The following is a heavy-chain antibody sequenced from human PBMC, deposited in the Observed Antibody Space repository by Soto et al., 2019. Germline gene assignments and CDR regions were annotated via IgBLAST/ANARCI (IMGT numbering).Heavy chain of an antibody. J-gene: IGHJ4*02. CDR2: IYNSGST. V-gene: IGHV4-30-4*01. D-gene: IGHD3-9*01. CDR3: AGRGRYFDWPPLDY. Sequence: QVQLQESGPGLVKPSQTLSLTCTVSGGSVSSGDYYWSWIRQPPGKGLEWIGYIYNSGSTYYNPSLKIRVSMSVDTSKSQFSLQLSSVTAADTAVYFCAGRGRYFDWPPLDYWGQGTLVTVSS. CDR1: GGSVSSGDYY.